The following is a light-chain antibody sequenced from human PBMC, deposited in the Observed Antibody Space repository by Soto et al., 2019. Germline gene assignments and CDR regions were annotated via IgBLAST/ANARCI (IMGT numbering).Light chain of an antibody. V-gene: IGLV2-23*02. J-gene: IGLJ2*01. Sequence: QSALTQPASVSGSPGQSNTISCTGTSSDVGSYNLVSWYQQHPGKAPKLMIYEVSKRPSGVSNRFSGSKSGNTASLTISGLQAEDEADYYCCSYAGSSTFDVVFGGGTKLTVL. CDR2: EVS. CDR3: CSYAGSSTFDVV. CDR1: SSDVGSYNL.